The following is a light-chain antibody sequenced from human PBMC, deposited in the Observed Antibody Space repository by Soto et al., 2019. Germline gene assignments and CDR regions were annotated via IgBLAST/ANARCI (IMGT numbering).Light chain of an antibody. CDR1: QGITKF. CDR2: GAS. Sequence: AIRMTQSPSSFSASIGDRVTITCRASQGITKFLAWYQQKPGKAPKFLIYGASTLQSGVPSRFSGSGSGTDFTLTISNLQSEDFATYYCQQYFSYPLTFGGGTKVEIK. J-gene: IGKJ4*01. CDR3: QQYFSYPLT. V-gene: IGKV1-8*01.